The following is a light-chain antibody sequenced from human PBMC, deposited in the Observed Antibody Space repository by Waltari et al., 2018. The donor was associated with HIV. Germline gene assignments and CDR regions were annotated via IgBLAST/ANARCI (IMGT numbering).Light chain of an antibody. CDR2: GNS. CDR1: SSNLRALYD. Sequence: QSVLTQPPSVSGAPGQRVTIPCTGSSSNLRALYDVNWYQQLPGTAPKLLIYGNSNRPSGVPDRFSGSKSGTSASLAITGLQAEDEADYYCQSYDNSLGGSVVFGGGTKLTVL. CDR3: QSYDNSLGGSVV. V-gene: IGLV1-40*01. J-gene: IGLJ2*01.